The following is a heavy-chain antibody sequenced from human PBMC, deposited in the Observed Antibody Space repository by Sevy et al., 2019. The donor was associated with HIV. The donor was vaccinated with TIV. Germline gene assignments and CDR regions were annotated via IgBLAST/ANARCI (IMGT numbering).Heavy chain of an antibody. Sequence: GGSLRLSCAASGFAFRGSAIHWVRQASGKGLEWIGRIRSKGNSFATDYVPKVKGRFTISRDDAKKTAYLQMSSLKIDDTAVYYCAGEVRGTVMAIFVYWGQGTLVTVSS. D-gene: IGHD1-1*01. CDR1: GFAFRGSA. V-gene: IGHV3-73*01. CDR3: AGEVRGTVMAIFVY. J-gene: IGHJ4*02. CDR2: IRSKGNSFAT.